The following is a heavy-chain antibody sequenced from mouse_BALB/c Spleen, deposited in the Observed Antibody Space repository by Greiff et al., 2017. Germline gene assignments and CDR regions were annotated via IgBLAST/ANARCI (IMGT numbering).Heavy chain of an antibody. CDR3: TREGDYGSSSYFDY. CDR2: IDPSDSYT. CDR1: GYTFTSYW. V-gene: IGHV1S127*01. D-gene: IGHD1-1*01. Sequence: QVQLQQPGAELVKPGASVKMSCKASGYTFTSYWMHWVKQRPGQGLEWIGVIDPSDSYTSYNQKFKGKATLTVDTSSSTAYMQRSSLTSEDSAVYYGTREGDYGSSSYFDYWGQGTTLTVSS. J-gene: IGHJ2*01.